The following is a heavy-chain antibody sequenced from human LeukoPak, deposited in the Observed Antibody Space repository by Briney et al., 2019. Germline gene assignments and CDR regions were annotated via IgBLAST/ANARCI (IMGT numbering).Heavy chain of an antibody. J-gene: IGHJ4*02. CDR1: GFTFSSYA. CDR3: ARDTGDVGSAQPDY. V-gene: IGHV3-30-3*01. D-gene: IGHD2-15*01. CDR2: ISYDGGKE. Sequence: GRSLRLSCVVSGFTFSSYAMHWVRQAPGKGLAWVAVISYDGGKEYYADSVKGRFTISRDNSKNTLYLHMNSLRAEDTAVYYCARDTGDVGSAQPDYWGQGTLVTVSS.